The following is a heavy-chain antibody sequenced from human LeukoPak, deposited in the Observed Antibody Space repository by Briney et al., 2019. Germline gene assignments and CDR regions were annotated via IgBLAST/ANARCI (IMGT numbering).Heavy chain of an antibody. CDR3: ARAAGGWYDSKTLLGRYYFDY. CDR1: GDSVSSNSAA. D-gene: IGHD6-19*01. J-gene: IGHJ4*02. CDR2: TYYRPKWYN. Sequence: SQTLSLTCAISGDSVSSNSAAWNWIRQSPSRGLEWLGRTYYRPKWYNDYAVSVKSRITINPDTSKNQFSLQLNSVTPEDTAVYYCARAAGGWYDSKTLLGRYYFDYWGQGTLVTVSS. V-gene: IGHV6-1*01.